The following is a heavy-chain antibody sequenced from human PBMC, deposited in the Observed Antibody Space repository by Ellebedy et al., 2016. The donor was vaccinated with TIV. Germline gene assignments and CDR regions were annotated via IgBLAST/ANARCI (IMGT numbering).Heavy chain of an antibody. CDR1: GYTFTSYY. Sequence: AASVKVSCKASGYTFTSYYMHWMRQAPGQGLEWMGIINPSGGSTSNAHHLQGRISMTRDTSTSTVYMELSSLRSEDTAMYYCARSSFGNGYYGSIDYWGQGTLVTVSS. CDR3: ARSSFGNGYYGSIDY. D-gene: IGHD3-3*01. J-gene: IGHJ4*02. CDR2: INPSGGST. V-gene: IGHV1-46*01.